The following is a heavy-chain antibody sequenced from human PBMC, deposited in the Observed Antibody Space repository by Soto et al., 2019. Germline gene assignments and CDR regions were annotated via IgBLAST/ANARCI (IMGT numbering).Heavy chain of an antibody. Sequence: GESLKISCKGSGYSFTSYWISWVRQMPGKGLEWMGRIDPSDSYTNYSPSFQGHVTISADKSISTAYLQWSSLKASDTAMYYCARPQYYYDSSGYYFGYWGQGTLVTVS. V-gene: IGHV5-10-1*01. CDR1: GYSFTSYW. J-gene: IGHJ4*02. CDR2: IDPSDSYT. CDR3: ARPQYYYDSSGYYFGY. D-gene: IGHD3-22*01.